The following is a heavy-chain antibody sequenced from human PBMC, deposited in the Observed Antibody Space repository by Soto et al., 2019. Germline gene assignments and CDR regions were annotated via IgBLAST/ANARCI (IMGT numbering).Heavy chain of an antibody. CDR1: GGSISSGDYY. J-gene: IGHJ4*02. V-gene: IGHV4-30-4*01. D-gene: IGHD3-10*02. CDR3: ARTDVSMIFFDY. CDR2: IDGRGNT. Sequence: QVQLQESGPRLVKPLQTLSLICTVSGGSISSGDYYWSWIRQPPGKGLEWIGYIDGRGNTFYNPSLKSRQXLXMXXSKNQFFLNLNTVTAADTAVYYCARTDVSMIFFDYWGQGALVTVSS.